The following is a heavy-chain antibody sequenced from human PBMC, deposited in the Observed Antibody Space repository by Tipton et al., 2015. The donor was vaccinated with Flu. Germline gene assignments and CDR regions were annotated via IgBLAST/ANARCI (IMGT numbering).Heavy chain of an antibody. CDR2: VSGSDRST. Sequence: SLRLSCAASGFTFSSYAMSWVRQAPGKGLEWVSVVSGSDRSTYYADSVKGRFTISRDNFNNMVYLQMSSLRTADTAIYYCVRDQTWAFDFWGEGTMVTVSS. J-gene: IGHJ3*01. CDR3: VRDQTWAFDF. V-gene: IGHV3-23*01. D-gene: IGHD7-27*01. CDR1: GFTFSSYA.